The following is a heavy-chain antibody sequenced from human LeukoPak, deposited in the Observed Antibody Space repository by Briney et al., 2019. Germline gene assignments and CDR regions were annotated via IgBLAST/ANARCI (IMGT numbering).Heavy chain of an antibody. Sequence: SETLSLTCTVSGGSISGYYWNWIRQPPGEGLEWIGYIYNSGNTNYNPSLKSRVTISLDTSKNQFSLKLSSVTAADTAVYYCATSHTTVVPFWYFDLWGRGTLVTVSS. D-gene: IGHD4-23*01. J-gene: IGHJ2*01. CDR2: IYNSGNT. CDR1: GGSISGYY. CDR3: ATSHTTVVPFWYFDL. V-gene: IGHV4-59*08.